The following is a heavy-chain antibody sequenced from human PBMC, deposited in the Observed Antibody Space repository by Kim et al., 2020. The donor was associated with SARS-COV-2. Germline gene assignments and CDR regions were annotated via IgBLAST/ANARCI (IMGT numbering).Heavy chain of an antibody. CDR3: ARGETGMVSKFDY. Sequence: SETLSLTCAVYGGSFSGYYWSWIRQPPGKGLEWIGEINHSGSTNYNPSLKSRVTISVDTSKNQFSLKLSSVTAADTAVYYCARGETGMVSKFDYWGQGTLVTVSS. D-gene: IGHD3-10*01. CDR2: INHSGST. J-gene: IGHJ4*02. V-gene: IGHV4-34*01. CDR1: GGSFSGYY.